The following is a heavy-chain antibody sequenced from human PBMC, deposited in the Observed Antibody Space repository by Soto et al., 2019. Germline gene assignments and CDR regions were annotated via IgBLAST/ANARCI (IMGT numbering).Heavy chain of an antibody. V-gene: IGHV1-18*01. CDR3: ARDYDYIWGSYRKGEFDY. Sequence: ASVKVSCKASGYTFTSYGISWVRQAPGQGLEWMGWISAYNGNTNYAQKLQGRVTMTTDTSTSTAYMELRSLRSDDTAVYYCARDYDYIWGSYRKGEFDYWGQGTLVTVSS. D-gene: IGHD3-16*02. CDR2: ISAYNGNT. J-gene: IGHJ4*02. CDR1: GYTFTSYG.